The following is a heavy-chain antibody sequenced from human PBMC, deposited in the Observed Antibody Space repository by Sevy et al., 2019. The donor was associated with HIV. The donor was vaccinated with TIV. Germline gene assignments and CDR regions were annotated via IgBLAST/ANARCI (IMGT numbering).Heavy chain of an antibody. J-gene: IGHJ4*02. V-gene: IGHV7-4-1*02. CDR2: INTNTGNP. CDR1: GYNMKNYA. D-gene: IGHD5-18*01. Sequence: ASVKVSCKASGYNMKNYAINWVRQAPGQGLEWMGWINTNTGNPTYAQAFKGRFVFSLDTSVSTAYLQITSLEAEDTAIYFCASPFLYSNAPEADYWGQGPLVTVSS. CDR3: ASPFLYSNAPEADY.